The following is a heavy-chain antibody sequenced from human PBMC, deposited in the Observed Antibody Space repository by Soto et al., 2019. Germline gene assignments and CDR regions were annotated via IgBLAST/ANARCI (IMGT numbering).Heavy chain of an antibody. CDR2: IVVGSGNT. CDR3: AAAGQDTATLFDY. CDR1: GFTFTSSA. J-gene: IGHJ4*02. V-gene: IGHV1-58*01. D-gene: IGHD5-18*01. Sequence: QMQLVQSGPEVKKPGTSVKVSCKASGFTFTSSAVQWVRQARGQRLEWIGWIVVGSGNTNYAQKFQERVTITRDMSTSTAYMELSSLRSEDTAVYYCAAAGQDTATLFDYWGQGTLVTVSS.